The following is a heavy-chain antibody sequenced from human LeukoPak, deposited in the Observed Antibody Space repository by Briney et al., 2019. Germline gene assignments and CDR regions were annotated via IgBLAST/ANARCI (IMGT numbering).Heavy chain of an antibody. CDR1: GYTFTGHY. D-gene: IGHD4-11*01. J-gene: IGHJ4*02. V-gene: IGHV1-2*02. CDR3: ARANLRLPVDY. Sequence: ASVKVSCKASGYTFTGHYIHWVRQAPGQGLEWMGWINPNSGGINYAQKFQGRVTMTRDTSISTAYMELSRLRSDDTAVFYCARANLRLPVDYWGQGTLVTVSS. CDR2: INPNSGGI.